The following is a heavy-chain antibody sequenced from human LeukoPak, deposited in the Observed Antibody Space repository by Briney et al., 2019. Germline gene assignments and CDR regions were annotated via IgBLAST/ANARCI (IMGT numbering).Heavy chain of an antibody. D-gene: IGHD6-19*01. V-gene: IGHV4-59*01. CDR3: ARGVGSSGWYYYYGMDV. CDR2: IYYSGST. Sequence: PSETLSLTCTVSGGSISSYYWSWIRQPPGKRLEWIGYIYYSGSTNYNPSLKSRVTISVDTSKNQFSLKLSSVTAADTAVYYCARGVGSSGWYYYYGMDVWGQGTTVTVSS. CDR1: GGSISSYY. J-gene: IGHJ6*02.